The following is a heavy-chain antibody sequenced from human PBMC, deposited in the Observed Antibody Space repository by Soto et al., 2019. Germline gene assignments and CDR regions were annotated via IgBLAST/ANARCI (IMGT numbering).Heavy chain of an antibody. D-gene: IGHD4-17*01. CDR3: ARDRMYYGGKTYYYYGMDV. CDR2: IYSGGST. CDR1: GFTVSSNY. V-gene: IGHV3-53*01. Sequence: TGGTLSLSCAASGFTVSSNYMSWVRQAPGKGLEWVSVIYSGGSTYYADSVKGRFNISRDNSKNTLYLQMNSLRAEDTAVYYCARDRMYYGGKTYYYYGMDVWGQGTTVTVSS. J-gene: IGHJ6*02.